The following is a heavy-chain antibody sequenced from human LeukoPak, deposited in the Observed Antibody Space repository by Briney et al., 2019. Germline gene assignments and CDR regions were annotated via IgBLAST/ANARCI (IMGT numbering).Heavy chain of an antibody. V-gene: IGHV4-31*03. D-gene: IGHD2-15*01. CDR3: ARDHRGTFDY. J-gene: IGHJ4*02. Sequence: PSETLSSTCTVSGGSISSGGYYWSCIRQHPGKGLEWIGYIYYSGSTYYNPSLKSRVTISVDTSKNQFSLKLSSVTAADTAVYYCARDHRGTFDYWGQGTLVTVSS. CDR1: GGSISSGGYY. CDR2: IYYSGST.